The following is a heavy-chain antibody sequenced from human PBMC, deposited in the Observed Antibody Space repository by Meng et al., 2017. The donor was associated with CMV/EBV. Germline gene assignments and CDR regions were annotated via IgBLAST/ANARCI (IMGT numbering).Heavy chain of an antibody. CDR1: GYTFTSYY. CDR2: INPSGGST. V-gene: IGHV1-46*01. J-gene: IGHJ5*02. D-gene: IGHD6-6*01. CDR3: AREEGIAARSDWFDP. Sequence: QVRLVKSGAEGKKPGASVKVSCKASGYTFTSYYMHWVRQAPGQGLEWMGIINPSGGSTSYAQKFQGRVTMTRDTSTSTVYMELSSLRSEDTAVYYCAREEGIAARSDWFDPWGQGALVTVSS.